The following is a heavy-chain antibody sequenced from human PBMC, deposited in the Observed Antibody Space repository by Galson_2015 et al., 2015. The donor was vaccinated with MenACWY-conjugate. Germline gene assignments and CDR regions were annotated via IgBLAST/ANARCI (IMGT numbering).Heavy chain of an antibody. CDR3: TRIRSRVRDY. CDR1: GFSLSTSGVS. Sequence: PALVKPTQTLTLTCTLSGFSLSTSGVSVSWVRQPPGKALEWLARIDWDGDKYYSTSLKARLTISKDTSKDEVVLTMTDMDPLDTGTYYCTRIRSRVRDYWGQGTLVTVSS. CDR2: IDWDGDK. J-gene: IGHJ4*02. V-gene: IGHV2-70*11. D-gene: IGHD1-1*01.